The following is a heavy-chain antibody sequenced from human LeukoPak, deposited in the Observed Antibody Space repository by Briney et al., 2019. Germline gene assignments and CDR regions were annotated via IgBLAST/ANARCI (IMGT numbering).Heavy chain of an antibody. V-gene: IGHV1-69*13. Sequence: SVKVSCKASGGTFSSYAISWVRQAPGQGLEWMGGIIPIFGTANYAQKFQGRVTITADESTSTAYMELSSLRSEDTAVYCCAREVDYGDYVRWFDPWGQGTLVTVSS. D-gene: IGHD4-17*01. CDR2: IIPIFGTA. CDR1: GGTFSSYA. CDR3: AREVDYGDYVRWFDP. J-gene: IGHJ5*02.